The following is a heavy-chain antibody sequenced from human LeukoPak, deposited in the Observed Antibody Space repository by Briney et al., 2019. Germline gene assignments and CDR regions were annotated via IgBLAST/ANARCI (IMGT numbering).Heavy chain of an antibody. J-gene: IGHJ4*02. V-gene: IGHV3-21*01. CDR2: ISGSSSYI. CDR1: GFTFSSYA. D-gene: IGHD3-3*01. CDR3: ASAGVVTLGSLSFDY. Sequence: GGSLRLSCAASGFTFSSYAMTWVRQAPGKGLEWVSSISGSSSYIYYADSVKGRFTISRDNAKNSLYLQMNSLRAEDTAVYYCASAGVVTLGSLSFDYWGQGTLVTVSS.